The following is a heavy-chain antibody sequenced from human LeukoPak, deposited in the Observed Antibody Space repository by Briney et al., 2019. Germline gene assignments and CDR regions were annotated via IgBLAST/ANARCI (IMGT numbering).Heavy chain of an antibody. CDR3: AKDFRIGYSAHFDY. CDR1: GFTFRSHA. J-gene: IGHJ4*02. V-gene: IGHV3-23*01. D-gene: IGHD2-15*01. Sequence: GGSLRLSCVGSGFTFRSHAMSWVRQAPEKGLEFVSGIYENGGTTYYADSVKGRFSISRDNSKNTLYLQMDSLRGEDTAVYYCAKDFRIGYSAHFDYWGQGALVTISS. CDR2: IYENGGTT.